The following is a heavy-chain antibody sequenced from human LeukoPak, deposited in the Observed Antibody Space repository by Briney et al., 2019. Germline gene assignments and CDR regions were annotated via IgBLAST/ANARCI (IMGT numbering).Heavy chain of an antibody. V-gene: IGHV1-8*01. Sequence: ASVKVSCKASGYTFTSYDINWVRQATGQGLEWMGWMNPNSGNTSYAQKFQGRVTMTRNTSISTAYMELSSLRSEDTAVYYCARDRGYCSGGSCFNWFDPWGQGTLVTVSS. CDR2: MNPNSGNT. J-gene: IGHJ5*02. CDR3: ARDRGYCSGGSCFNWFDP. CDR1: GYTFTSYD. D-gene: IGHD2-15*01.